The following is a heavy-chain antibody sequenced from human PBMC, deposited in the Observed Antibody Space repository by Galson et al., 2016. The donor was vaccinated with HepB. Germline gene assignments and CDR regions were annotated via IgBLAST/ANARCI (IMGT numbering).Heavy chain of an antibody. CDR1: GGSFSSNY. D-gene: IGHD3-16*02. CDR3: ARAKGDIVIVIEDSAFDI. V-gene: IGHV4-34*01. J-gene: IGHJ3*02. Sequence: ETLSLTCAVYGGSFSSNYWNWIRQSPGKGLEWIGEINPGGSASYNPSLESRVTISADTSKNQLSLSLTSVTAADTSVYYCARAKGDIVIVIEDSAFDIWGQGTVVTVSS. CDR2: INPGGSA.